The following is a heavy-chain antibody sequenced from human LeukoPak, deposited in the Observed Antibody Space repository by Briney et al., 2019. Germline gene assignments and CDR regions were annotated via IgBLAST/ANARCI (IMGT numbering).Heavy chain of an antibody. J-gene: IGHJ6*02. CDR3: ARDRASLIWFGESYGMDV. CDR2: IYTSGST. V-gene: IGHV4-4*07. Sequence: SETLSLTCTVSGGSISSYYWSWIRQPAGKGLEWIGRIYTSGSTNYNPSLKSRATTSVDTSKNQFSLKLSSVTAADTAVYYCARDRASLIWFGESYGMDVWGQGTTVTVSS. D-gene: IGHD3-10*01. CDR1: GGSISSYY.